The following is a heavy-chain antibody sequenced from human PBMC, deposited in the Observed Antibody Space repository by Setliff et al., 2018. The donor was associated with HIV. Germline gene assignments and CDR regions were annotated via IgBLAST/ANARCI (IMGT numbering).Heavy chain of an antibody. CDR3: ARDSEEWELLVYFQH. J-gene: IGHJ1*01. V-gene: IGHV1-18*01. D-gene: IGHD1-26*01. CDR2: ISAYNGNT. Sequence: VASVKVSCKASGYTFTSYGISWVRQAPGQGLEWMGWISAYNGNTNYAQKLQGRVTMTTDTSTSTAYMELRSLRSDDTAVYYCARDSEEWELLVYFQHWGQGTLVTVSS. CDR1: GYTFTSYG.